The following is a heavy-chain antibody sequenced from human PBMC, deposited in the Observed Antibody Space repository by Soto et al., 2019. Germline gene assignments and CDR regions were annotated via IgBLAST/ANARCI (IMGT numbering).Heavy chain of an antibody. Sequence: PSETLSLTCTVSGDSISSAGYSWGWIRQPPGKGLEYIGTIYYSGNTYYNSSLMSRVTISLDTSKNQFSLKLTSVTAADTAVYYCATRPPHIVVTLLAFRSWGQGTPVTVSS. D-gene: IGHD3-16*02. V-gene: IGHV4-39*01. CDR2: IYYSGNT. CDR1: GDSISSAGYS. CDR3: ATRPPHIVVTLLAFRS. J-gene: IGHJ5*02.